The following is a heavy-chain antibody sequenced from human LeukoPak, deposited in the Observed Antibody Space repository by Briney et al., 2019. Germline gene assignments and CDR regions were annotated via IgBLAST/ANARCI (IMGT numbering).Heavy chain of an antibody. CDR1: GFTFSSYS. Sequence: GGSLRLSCAASGFTFSSYSMNWVRQAPGKGLEWVSYISSSSSTIYYADSVKGRFTISRDNAKNSLYLQMNSLRAEDTAVYYCAKGHLRFGELLDFDYWGQGTLVTVSS. J-gene: IGHJ4*02. CDR3: AKGHLRFGELLDFDY. V-gene: IGHV3-48*01. D-gene: IGHD3-10*01. CDR2: ISSSSSTI.